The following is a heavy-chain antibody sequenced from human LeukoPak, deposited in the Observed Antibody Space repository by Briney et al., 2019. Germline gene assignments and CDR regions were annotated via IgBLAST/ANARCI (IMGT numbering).Heavy chain of an antibody. Sequence: PGGSLRLSCAASGFTFSSYWMSWVRQAPGKGLECVANIKQDVSEKYYVDSVKGRVTISRDNSKSTLYLQMNSLRAEDAAVYYCARDVPYYYDSSGYPCFDYWGQGTLVTVSS. CDR3: ARDVPYYYDSSGYPCFDY. D-gene: IGHD3-22*01. J-gene: IGHJ4*02. V-gene: IGHV3-7*01. CDR1: GFTFSSYW. CDR2: IKQDVSEK.